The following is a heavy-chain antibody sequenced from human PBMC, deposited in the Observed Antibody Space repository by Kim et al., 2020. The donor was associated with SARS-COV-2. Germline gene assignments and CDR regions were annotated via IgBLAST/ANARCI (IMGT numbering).Heavy chain of an antibody. CDR1: GFTFSNYW. D-gene: IGHD6-19*01. CDR3: ARDRYSSGWYVPFDY. CDR2: IKEDGSEK. Sequence: GGSLRLSCAASGFTFSNYWITWVRQAPGKGLEWVANIKEDGSEKNYVDSVKGRFTSSRDNAKNSLYLQMNSLRAEDTAVYYCARDRYSSGWYVPFDYWGQGTLVTVSS. V-gene: IGHV3-7*03. J-gene: IGHJ4*02.